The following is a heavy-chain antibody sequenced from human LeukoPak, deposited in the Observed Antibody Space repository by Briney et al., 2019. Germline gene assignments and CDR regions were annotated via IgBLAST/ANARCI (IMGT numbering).Heavy chain of an antibody. V-gene: IGHV4-39*01. CDR2: IYYSGST. D-gene: IGHD3-10*01. CDR3: ARRGGSGRSFDI. Sequence: PSETLSLTCNVSGGSISSRLYYWAWIRRPPGKGLEWIGTIYYSGSTYYNPSLKSRVAISVDTSKNQLSLKLNSVTAADTAVYYCARRGGSGRSFDIWGQGTMVTVSS. CDR1: GGSISSRLYY. J-gene: IGHJ3*02.